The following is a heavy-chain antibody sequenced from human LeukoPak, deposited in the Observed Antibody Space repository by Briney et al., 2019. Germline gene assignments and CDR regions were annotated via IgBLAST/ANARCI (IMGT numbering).Heavy chain of an antibody. CDR1: GGLISSTSYY. D-gene: IGHD4-17*01. CDR2: VYYSEST. J-gene: IGHJ4*02. V-gene: IGHV4-39*07. CDR3: ASTITVTTDY. Sequence: SETLSLTCTVSGGLISSTSYYWGWIRQPSGKGLEWIGSVYYSESTYYHPSLKSRVTISVDTSKNQFSLKLSSVTAADTAVYYCASTITVTTDYWGQGTLVTVSS.